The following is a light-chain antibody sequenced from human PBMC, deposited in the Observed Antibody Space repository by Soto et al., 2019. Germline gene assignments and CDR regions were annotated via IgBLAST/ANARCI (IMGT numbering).Light chain of an antibody. J-gene: IGKJ1*01. Sequence: DIQMTQSPSTLSASVGDNMTITCRASQSLSSYLAWYQQKPGRAPKLLIFDASSLERGVPSRFSGSGSGTEFRLTISSLQPDDFATYYCQQYKAFGQGTKVDIK. V-gene: IGKV1-5*01. CDR2: DAS. CDR1: QSLSSY. CDR3: QQYKA.